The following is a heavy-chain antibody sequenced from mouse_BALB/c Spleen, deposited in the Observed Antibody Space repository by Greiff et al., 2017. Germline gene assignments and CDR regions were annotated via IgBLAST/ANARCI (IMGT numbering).Heavy chain of an antibody. D-gene: IGHD4-1*01. Sequence: EVQGVESGGGLVKPGGSLKLSCAASGFTFSDYYMYWVRQTPEKRLEWVATISDGGSYTYYPDIVKGRFTISRDNAKNNLYLQMSSLKSEDTAMYYCATGDFDYWGQGTTLTVSS. CDR1: GFTFSDYY. CDR3: ATGDFDY. J-gene: IGHJ2*01. V-gene: IGHV5-4*02. CDR2: ISDGGSYT.